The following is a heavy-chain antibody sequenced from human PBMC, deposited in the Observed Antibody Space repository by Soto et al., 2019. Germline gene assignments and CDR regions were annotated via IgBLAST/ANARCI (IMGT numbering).Heavy chain of an antibody. D-gene: IGHD4-4*01. V-gene: IGHV1-3*01. CDR3: ARAPPVGYSNSFDY. J-gene: IGHJ4*02. CDR2: INAGNGNT. Sequence: ASVKVSCKASGYTFTSYAMHWVRQAPGQGLEWMGWINAGNGNTKYSQKFQGRVTITRDTSASTAYMELSSLRSEDTAVYYCARAPPVGYSNSFDYWGQGTLVTVSS. CDR1: GYTFTSYA.